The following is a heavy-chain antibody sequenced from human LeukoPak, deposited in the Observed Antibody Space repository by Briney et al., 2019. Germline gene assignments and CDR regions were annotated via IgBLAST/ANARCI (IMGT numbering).Heavy chain of an antibody. Sequence: PGGSLRLSCAASGFTFSSYAMSWVRHAPGKGLEWVLAISGSGGSTYYADSVKGRFTISRDNSKNTLYLQMNSLRAEDTAVYYCAKWETIVVVAATFLDYWGQGTLVTVSS. CDR2: ISGSGGST. D-gene: IGHD2-15*01. J-gene: IGHJ4*02. V-gene: IGHV3-23*01. CDR3: AKWETIVVVAATFLDY. CDR1: GFTFSSYA.